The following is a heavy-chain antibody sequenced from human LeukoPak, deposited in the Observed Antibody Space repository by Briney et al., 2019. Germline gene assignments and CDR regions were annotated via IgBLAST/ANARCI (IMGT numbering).Heavy chain of an antibody. Sequence: PGGSLILSCSASGFTFSSYAMHWVRQAPGKGLEYLSAISSNVDSTYYADSVKDRLTISRDNSKNTLYLQMSSLRSEDTAVYYCVRDRYSSTGGIFDHWGQGNLVTVSS. D-gene: IGHD6-13*01. V-gene: IGHV3-64D*08. CDR1: GFTFSSYA. CDR3: VRDRYSSTGGIFDH. CDR2: ISSNVDST. J-gene: IGHJ4*02.